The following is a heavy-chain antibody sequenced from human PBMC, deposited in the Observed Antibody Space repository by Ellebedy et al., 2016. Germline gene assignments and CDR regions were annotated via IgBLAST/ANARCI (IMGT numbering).Heavy chain of an antibody. D-gene: IGHD1-14*01. Sequence: GGSLRLSXAASGFTFNTYWLQWVRQAPGKGLVWVSRINNDGSITTYADSVKGRFTISRDNSKSTVFLQMNSLRAEDTALYYCARDQDGKGSTSDYWGQGTLVTVSP. V-gene: IGHV3-74*01. CDR1: GFTFNTYW. J-gene: IGHJ4*02. CDR3: ARDQDGKGSTSDY. CDR2: INNDGSIT.